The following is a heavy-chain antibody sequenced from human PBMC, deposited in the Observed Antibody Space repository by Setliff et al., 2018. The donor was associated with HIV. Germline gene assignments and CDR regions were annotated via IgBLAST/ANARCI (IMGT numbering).Heavy chain of an antibody. CDR1: GGTFNNDA. V-gene: IGHV1-69*10. Sequence: GASVKVSCKAPGGTFNNDAISWVRQAPGQGLEWMGGIVPVLGITNYSPKFQGRVTITTDESTTTAYMDLSSLRSEDTAVYYCARDRLGHIDRPYFDYWGQGTLVTVSS. CDR2: IVPVLGIT. D-gene: IGHD2-21*01. CDR3: ARDRLGHIDRPYFDY. J-gene: IGHJ4*02.